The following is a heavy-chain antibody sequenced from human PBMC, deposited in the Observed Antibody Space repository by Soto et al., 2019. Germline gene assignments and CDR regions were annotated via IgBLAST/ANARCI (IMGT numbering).Heavy chain of an antibody. CDR1: GGSFSSYY. D-gene: IGHD3-10*01. CDR2: INHSGST. Sequence: SETLSLTCAVYGGSFSSYYWSWIRQPPGKGLEWIGEINHSGSTNYNPSLKSRVTISVDTSKNQFSLKLSSVTAADTAVYYCARGHGGFGELFYYYYGMDVWGQGTTVTVSS. V-gene: IGHV4-34*01. J-gene: IGHJ6*02. CDR3: ARGHGGFGELFYYYYGMDV.